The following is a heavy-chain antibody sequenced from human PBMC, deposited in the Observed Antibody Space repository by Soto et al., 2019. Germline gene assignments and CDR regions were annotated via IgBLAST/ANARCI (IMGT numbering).Heavy chain of an antibody. CDR1: GDTFSTYT. J-gene: IGHJ6*02. CDR3: ARDKGLPMTGTVYYYGMDV. D-gene: IGHD6-19*01. Sequence: GASVKVSCKASGDTFSTYTITWMRQAPGQRLEWMGGIIPRSATSNYAQKFQGRVTITADESTSTAYMQMNSLRDEDTAAYYCARDKGLPMTGTVYYYGMDVWGQGTTVTVSS. CDR2: IIPRSATS. V-gene: IGHV1-69*13.